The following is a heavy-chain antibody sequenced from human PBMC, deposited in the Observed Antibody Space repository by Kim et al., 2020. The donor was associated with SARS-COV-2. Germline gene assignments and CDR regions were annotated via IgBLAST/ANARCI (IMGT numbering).Heavy chain of an antibody. D-gene: IGHD6-13*01. CDR3: ARYSSSRGVDY. V-gene: IGHV1-2*02. CDR2: T. J-gene: IGHJ4*02. Sequence: TNYAQKFQGRVTRTRETSISTAYMELSRLRSDDTAVYYCARYSSSRGVDYWGQGTLVTVSS.